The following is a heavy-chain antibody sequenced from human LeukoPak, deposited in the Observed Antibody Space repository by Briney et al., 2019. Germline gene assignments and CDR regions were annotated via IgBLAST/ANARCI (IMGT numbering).Heavy chain of an antibody. CDR1: GGSFSGYY. J-gene: IGHJ4*02. CDR2: INHSGST. Sequence: PSETLSLTCAVYGGSFSGYYWSWIRQPPGKGLEWIGEINHSGSTNYNPSLKSRVTISVDTSKNQFSLKLSSVTAADTAVYYCASNYPQAPLDYWGQGTLVTVSS. D-gene: IGHD1-7*01. V-gene: IGHV4-34*01. CDR3: ASNYPQAPLDY.